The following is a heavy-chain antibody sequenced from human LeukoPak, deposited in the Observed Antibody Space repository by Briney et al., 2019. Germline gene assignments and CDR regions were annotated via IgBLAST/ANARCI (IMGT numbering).Heavy chain of an antibody. CDR1: GGSISSYY. V-gene: IGHV4-59*01. J-gene: IGHJ4*02. CDR3: ARGSNWYYFDY. Sequence: PSETLSLTCTVSGGSISSYYWSWIRQPPGKGLEWIGYIYYSGSTNYNPSLKSRVTISVDTSKNQFSLKLSSVTAADTAVYYCARGSNWYYFDYWGQGTLVTVSS. D-gene: IGHD6-13*01. CDR2: IYYSGST.